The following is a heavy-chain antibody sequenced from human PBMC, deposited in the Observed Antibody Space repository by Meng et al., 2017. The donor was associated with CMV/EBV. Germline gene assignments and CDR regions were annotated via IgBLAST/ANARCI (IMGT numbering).Heavy chain of an antibody. V-gene: IGHV3-30-3*01. D-gene: IGHD2-21*01. CDR2: ISYDGSNK. Sequence: GESLKISCAASGFTFSSYAMHWVRQAPGKGLEWVAVISYDGSNKYYADSVKGRFTISRDNSKNTLYLQMNSLRAEDTAVYYCARGDCGGDCLPFDYWGQGTLVTSPQ. CDR1: GFTFSSYA. CDR3: ARGDCGGDCLPFDY. J-gene: IGHJ4*02.